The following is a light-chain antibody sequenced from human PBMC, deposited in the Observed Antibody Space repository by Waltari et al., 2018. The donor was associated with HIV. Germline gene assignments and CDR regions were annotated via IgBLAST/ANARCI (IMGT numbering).Light chain of an antibody. V-gene: IGLV1-40*01. Sequence: SMLTQPPSVSGAPGRRGTISVTGSSSNLWAGYRVHWYVQDPGKAANILIYDNTNRPSGVPDRFSGSKSGTSASLAISGIQAEDEAEYYCQSYDDRLDGSKIFGGGTKVTVL. CDR3: QSYDDRLDGSKI. CDR2: DNT. CDR1: SSNLWAGYR. J-gene: IGLJ2*01.